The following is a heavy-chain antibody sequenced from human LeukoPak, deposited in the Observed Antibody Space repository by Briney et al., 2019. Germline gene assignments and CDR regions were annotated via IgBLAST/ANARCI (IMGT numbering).Heavy chain of an antibody. CDR1: GYTFTSYD. J-gene: IGHJ4*02. CDR3: ARAYYDSSGYFYY. V-gene: IGHV1-8*01. Sequence: ASVKVSCKASGYTFTSYDINWVRQATGQGLEWMGWMNPNSGNTGYPQKFQGRVTMTGNTSIGTAYMELSSLRSEDTAVYYCARAYYDSSGYFYYWGQGTLVTVSS. CDR2: MNPNSGNT. D-gene: IGHD3-22*01.